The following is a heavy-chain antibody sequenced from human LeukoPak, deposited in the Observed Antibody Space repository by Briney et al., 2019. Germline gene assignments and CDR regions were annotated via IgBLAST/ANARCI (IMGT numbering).Heavy chain of an antibody. CDR3: ARFDINPYLGYFDY. J-gene: IGHJ4*02. Sequence: GGSLRLSCAASGFTFSNYAMNWVRQAPGKGLEWVSSISDSGVSTNYADSVRGRFTISRDNSKNTLDLQMHSLRVEDTAVYYCARFDINPYLGYFDYWGQGTLVTVSS. V-gene: IGHV3-23*01. CDR2: ISDSGVST. D-gene: IGHD7-27*01. CDR1: GFTFSNYA.